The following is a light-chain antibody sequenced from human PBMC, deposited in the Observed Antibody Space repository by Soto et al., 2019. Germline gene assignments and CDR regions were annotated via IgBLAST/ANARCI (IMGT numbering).Light chain of an antibody. CDR2: AAS. V-gene: IGKV1-39*01. Sequence: DIQMTQSPSSLSASVGDRVTITCRASQSISSYLNWYKQKPGKAPKLLIYAASSLQSGVPSRFSGSGSGTYFTLTISSLQPEDFATYYCPQSYSTHREVTFGPGTKVDIK. J-gene: IGKJ3*01. CDR1: QSISSY. CDR3: PQSYSTHREVT.